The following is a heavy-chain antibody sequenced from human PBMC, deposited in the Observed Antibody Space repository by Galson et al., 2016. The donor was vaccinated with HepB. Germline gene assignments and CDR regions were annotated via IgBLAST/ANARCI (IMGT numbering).Heavy chain of an antibody. CDR1: GFTFSSYS. V-gene: IGHV3-21*04. CDR3: ATRLRAPAN. CDR2: ISSSSSYI. Sequence: SLRLSCAASGFTFSSYSMNWVRQAPGKGLEWVSSISSSSSYIYYADSVKSRFTISRDISKNALYLQMNSLRAEDTAVYYCATRLRAPANWGQGAQVTVSS. J-gene: IGHJ4*02. D-gene: IGHD1-26*01.